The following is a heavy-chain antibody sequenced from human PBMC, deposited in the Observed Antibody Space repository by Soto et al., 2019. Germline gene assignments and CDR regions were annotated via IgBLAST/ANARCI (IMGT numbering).Heavy chain of an antibody. V-gene: IGHV4-39*01. D-gene: IGHD2-21*02. CDR3: ARQRTTVVTQDYFDH. CDR2: IYYSGRT. Sequence: ENLSLTCTVSGESISSSSYYWGLIRQRTVKWLEGIGSIYYSGRTYYNQSLKSRVTISIDTSKKQFSLKISSVTATDTALYYCARQRTTVVTQDYFDHWGQGAMVPVSS. CDR1: GESISSSSYY. J-gene: IGHJ4*02.